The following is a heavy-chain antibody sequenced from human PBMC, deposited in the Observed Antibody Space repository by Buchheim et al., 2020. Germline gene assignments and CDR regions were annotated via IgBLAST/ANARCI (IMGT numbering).Heavy chain of an antibody. D-gene: IGHD6-19*01. CDR1: GFTFSSYG. V-gene: IGHV3-30*18. J-gene: IGHJ4*02. CDR2: ISYDGSNK. Sequence: QVQLVESGGGVVQPGRSLRLSCAASGFTFSSYGMHWVRQAPGKGLEWVAVISYDGSNKYYADSVKGRFTISRDNSKTTLYLQMNSLRAEDTAVYYCAKDRARIAVAGTGGPDYWGQGTL. CDR3: AKDRARIAVAGTGGPDY.